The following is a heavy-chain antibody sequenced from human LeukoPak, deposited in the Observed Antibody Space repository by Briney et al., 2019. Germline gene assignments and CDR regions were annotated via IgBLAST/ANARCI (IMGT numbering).Heavy chain of an antibody. CDR3: ARRRGDFWSGYFHY. V-gene: IGHV4-61*02. CDR2: IYTSGST. CDR1: GGSISSGSYY. Sequence: SETLSLTCTVSGGSISSGSYYWSWIRQPAGKGLEWIGRIYTSGSTYYNPSLKSRVTISVDTSKNQFSLKLSSVTAADTAVYYCARRRGDFWSGYFHYWGQGTLVTVSS. J-gene: IGHJ4*02. D-gene: IGHD3-3*01.